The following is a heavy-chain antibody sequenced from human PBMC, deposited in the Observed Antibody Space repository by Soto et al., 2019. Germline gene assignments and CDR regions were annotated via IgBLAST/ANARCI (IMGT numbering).Heavy chain of an antibody. Sequence: SETLSLTCAVSGGSISSGGYSLSWIRQPPGKGLEWIGYIYHSGSTYYNPSLKSRVTISVDRSKNQFSLKLSSVTAADTAVYYCARGYCGGDCYPGYFQHWGQGTLVTVSS. CDR2: IYHSGST. V-gene: IGHV4-30-2*01. CDR3: ARGYCGGDCYPGYFQH. J-gene: IGHJ1*01. D-gene: IGHD2-21*02. CDR1: GGSISSGGYS.